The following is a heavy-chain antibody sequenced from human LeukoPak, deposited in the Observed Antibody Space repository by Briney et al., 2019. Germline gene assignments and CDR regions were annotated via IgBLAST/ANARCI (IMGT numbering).Heavy chain of an antibody. D-gene: IGHD1-26*01. Sequence: PGRSLRLSCAASGLTFSSYAMHWVRQAPGKGLEWVANIKQDGSEKYYVDSVKGRFTISRDNAKNSLYLQMNSLRAEDTAVYYCARDRGIVGQFDPWGQGTLVTVSS. V-gene: IGHV3-7*01. CDR3: ARDRGIVGQFDP. J-gene: IGHJ5*02. CDR1: GLTFSSYA. CDR2: IKQDGSEK.